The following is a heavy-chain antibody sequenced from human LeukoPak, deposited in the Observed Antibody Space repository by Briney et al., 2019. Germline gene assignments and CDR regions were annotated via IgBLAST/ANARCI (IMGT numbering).Heavy chain of an antibody. J-gene: IGHJ4*02. CDR3: ARGRVEGDIVVVPAATPGYYFDY. V-gene: IGHV4-34*01. CDR2: INHSGST. D-gene: IGHD2-2*01. CDR1: GGSFSGYY. Sequence: SETLSLTCAVYGGSFSGYYWSWVRQPPGKGLEWIGEINHSGSTNYNPSLKSRVTISVDTSKNQFSLKLSSVTAADTAVYYCARGRVEGDIVVVPAATPGYYFDYWVQGTLVTVSS.